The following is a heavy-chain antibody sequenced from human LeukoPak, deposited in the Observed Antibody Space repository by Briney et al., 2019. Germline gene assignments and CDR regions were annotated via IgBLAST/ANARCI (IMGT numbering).Heavy chain of an antibody. CDR3: ARDHPYGSGSYDFDY. Sequence: GGSLRLCCAASGFTFSSYAMNWVRQAPGKGLEWVSSISSSSTYIYYADSVKGRFTISRDNAKNSLYLQMNSLRAEDTAVYYCARDHPYGSGSYDFDYWGQGTLVTVSS. CDR1: GFTFSSYA. CDR2: ISSSSTYI. J-gene: IGHJ4*02. V-gene: IGHV3-21*01. D-gene: IGHD3-10*01.